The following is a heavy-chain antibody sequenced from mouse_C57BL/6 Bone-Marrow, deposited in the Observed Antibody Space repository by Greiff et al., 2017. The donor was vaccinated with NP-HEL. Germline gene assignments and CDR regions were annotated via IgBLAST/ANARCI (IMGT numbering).Heavy chain of an antibody. CDR3: ARQYSGPNYAMDY. J-gene: IGHJ4*01. Sequence: VQLQQSGPGLVQPSQSLSITCTVSGFSLTSYGVHWVRQSPGKGLEWLGVIWRGGSTAYNAAFISRLSISKDTSTSHVFFKMHSLQADDTAIYYCARQYSGPNYAMDYGGQGTSVTVSA. CDR1: GFSLTSYG. D-gene: IGHD4-1*01. CDR2: IWRGGST. V-gene: IGHV2-2*01.